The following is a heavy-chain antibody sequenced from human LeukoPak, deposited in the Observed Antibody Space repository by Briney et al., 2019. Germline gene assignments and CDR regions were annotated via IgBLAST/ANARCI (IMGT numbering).Heavy chain of an antibody. CDR3: ARDDWSHPDDAFDI. J-gene: IGHJ3*02. V-gene: IGHV1-69*04. CDR2: IIPILGIA. Sequence: ASVKVSCKASGGTFSSYAISWVRQAPGQGLEWMGRIIPILGIANYAQKFQGRVTITADKSTSTAYMELSSLRSEDTAVYYCARDDWSHPDDAFDIWGQGIMVTVSS. D-gene: IGHD3-9*01. CDR1: GGTFSSYA.